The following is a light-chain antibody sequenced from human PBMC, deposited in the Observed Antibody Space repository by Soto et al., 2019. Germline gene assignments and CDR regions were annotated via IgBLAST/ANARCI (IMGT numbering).Light chain of an antibody. CDR1: ESVSSYY. J-gene: IGKJ1*01. Sequence: EIVLTQSPVTLSLSPGERATLSCRASESVSSYYLAWYQQKPGQAPRLLIYGASSRATGIPDRFSGSGSGTDFTLTISRLEPEDFAVYYCQQCGSSPPWTFGQGTKVDIK. V-gene: IGKV3-20*01. CDR2: GAS. CDR3: QQCGSSPPWT.